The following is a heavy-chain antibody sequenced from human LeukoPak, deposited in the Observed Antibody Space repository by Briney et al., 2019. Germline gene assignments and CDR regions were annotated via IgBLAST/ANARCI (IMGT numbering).Heavy chain of an antibody. CDR3: ARLGVRYFDWGSGY. Sequence: PSETLSLTCTVSGGSISSSSYYWGWIRQPPGKGLEWIGSIYYSGSTYYNPSLKSRVNICVDTSKNQFSLKLSSVTTADTAVYYCARLGVRYFDWGSGYWGQGTLVTVSS. CDR2: IYYSGST. J-gene: IGHJ4*02. CDR1: GGSISSSSYY. V-gene: IGHV4-39*01. D-gene: IGHD3-9*01.